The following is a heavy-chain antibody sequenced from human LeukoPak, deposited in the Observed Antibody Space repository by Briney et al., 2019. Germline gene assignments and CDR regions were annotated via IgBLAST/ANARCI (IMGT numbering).Heavy chain of an antibody. V-gene: IGHV3-30*03. J-gene: IGHJ4*02. CDR3: ARDTKWEPKYYFDY. CDR2: ISYDGSNK. D-gene: IGHD1-26*01. CDR1: GFTFSSYG. Sequence: GGSLRLSCAASGFTFSSYGMHWVRQAPGKGLEWVAVISYDGSNKYYADSVKGRFTISRDNSKNTLYLQMNSLRAEDTAVYYCARDTKWEPKYYFDYWGQGTLVTVSS.